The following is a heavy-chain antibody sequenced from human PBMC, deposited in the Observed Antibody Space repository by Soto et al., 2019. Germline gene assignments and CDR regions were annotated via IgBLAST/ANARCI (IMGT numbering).Heavy chain of an antibody. V-gene: IGHV1-69*01. J-gene: IGHJ5*02. Sequence: QVQLVQSGPEVKKPGSSVKVSCKASGGTFRNHAINWLRQAPGQGLEWMGGMIPFFGTTTYAQKFRDKVTITADESTTTAYMELRSLRLEDTAVYYCARPLRDGSKWHYWFDTWGQGTLVTVSS. CDR1: GGTFRNHA. D-gene: IGHD5-12*01. CDR2: MIPFFGTT. CDR3: ARPLRDGSKWHYWFDT.